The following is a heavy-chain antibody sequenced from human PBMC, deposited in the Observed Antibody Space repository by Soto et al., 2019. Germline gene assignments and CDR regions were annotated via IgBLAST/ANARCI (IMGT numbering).Heavy chain of an antibody. V-gene: IGHV1-24*01. D-gene: IGHD3-3*01. CDR2: FDPEDGET. CDR3: ATEKRFLEWFYWFDP. Sequence: ASVKVSCKVSGYTLTELSMHWVRQAPGKGLEWMGGFDPEDGETIYAQKFQGRVTMTEDTSTDAAYMELSSLRSEDTAVYYCATEKRFLEWFYWFDPWGQGTLVTVSS. J-gene: IGHJ5*02. CDR1: GYTLTELS.